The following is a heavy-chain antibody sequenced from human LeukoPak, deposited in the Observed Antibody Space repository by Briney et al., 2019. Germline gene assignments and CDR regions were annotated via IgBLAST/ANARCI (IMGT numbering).Heavy chain of an antibody. CDR2: INQYGSEE. V-gene: IGHV3-7*01. J-gene: IGHJ4*02. CDR3: AREDQGFWRDFDL. D-gene: IGHD3-3*01. Sequence: GGSLRLSCAASGLTFSSYWMSWVRQAPGKGLEWVADINQYGSEEYYVDSVKGRFTISRDNAKSSVYLEMNSLRAEDTAVYYCAREDQGFWRDFDLWGQGTLVTVSS. CDR1: GLTFSSYW.